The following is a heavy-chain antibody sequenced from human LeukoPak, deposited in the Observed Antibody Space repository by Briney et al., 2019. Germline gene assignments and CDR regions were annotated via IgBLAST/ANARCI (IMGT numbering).Heavy chain of an antibody. CDR1: GGTFSSYA. CDR2: IIPIFGTA. J-gene: IGHJ6*03. D-gene: IGHD4-17*01. Sequence: SVKVSCKASGGTFSSYAISWVRQAPGQGLEWMGGIIPIFGTANYAQKFQGRVTITADKSTSTAYMELSSLRSEDTAVYYCARGVTTVTYNYYYYYMDVWGKGTTVTVSS. V-gene: IGHV1-69*06. CDR3: ARGVTTVTYNYYYYYMDV.